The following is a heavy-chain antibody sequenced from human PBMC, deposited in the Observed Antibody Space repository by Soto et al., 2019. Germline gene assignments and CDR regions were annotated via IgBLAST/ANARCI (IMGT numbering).Heavy chain of an antibody. Sequence: PSETLSLTCTVSGTSISRGDYYWSWIRQHPGKGLEWIGYIYYSGSTYYNPSLKSRVTISVDTSKNQFSLKLSSVTAADTAVYYCARVGGITGTTSVGTWGQGTLVTVSS. CDR2: IYYSGST. D-gene: IGHD1-20*01. J-gene: IGHJ5*02. CDR1: GTSISRGDYY. CDR3: ARVGGITGTTSVGT. V-gene: IGHV4-31*03.